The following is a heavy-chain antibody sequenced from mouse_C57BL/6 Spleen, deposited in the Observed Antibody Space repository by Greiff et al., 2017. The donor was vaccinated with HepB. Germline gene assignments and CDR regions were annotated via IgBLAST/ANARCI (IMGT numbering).Heavy chain of an antibody. CDR3: ARDPSDGYYFDY. V-gene: IGHV5-4*01. D-gene: IGHD2-3*01. CDR2: ISDGGSYT. J-gene: IGHJ2*01. Sequence: EVQLVESGGGLVKPGGSLKLSCAASGFTFSSYAMSWVRQTPEKRLEWVATISDGGSYTYYPDNVKGRFTISRDNAKNNLYLQMSHLKSEDTAMYYCARDPSDGYYFDYWGQGTTLTVSS. CDR1: GFTFSSYA.